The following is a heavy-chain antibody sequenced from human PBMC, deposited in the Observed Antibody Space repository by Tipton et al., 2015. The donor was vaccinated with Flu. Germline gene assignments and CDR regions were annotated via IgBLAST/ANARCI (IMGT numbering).Heavy chain of an antibody. CDR3: ARGQLSPNLYYYYYYGMDV. CDR2: IIPIFGTA. D-gene: IGHD1-1*01. Sequence: QLVQSGAEVKKPGSSVKVSCKASGGTFSSYAISWVRQAPGQGLEWMGGIIPIFGTANYAQKFQGRVTITADESTSTAYMELSSLRSEDTAVYYCARGQLSPNLYYYYYYGMDVWGQGTTVTVSS. J-gene: IGHJ6*02. V-gene: IGHV1-69*01. CDR1: GGTFSSYA.